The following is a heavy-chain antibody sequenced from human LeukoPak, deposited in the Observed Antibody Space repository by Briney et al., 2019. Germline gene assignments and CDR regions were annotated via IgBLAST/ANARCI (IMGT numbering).Heavy chain of an antibody. J-gene: IGHJ4*02. Sequence: GASVKVSRKASGYTFTGYYMHWVRQAPGQGLEWMGWINPNSGGTDYAQKFQGRVTMTRDTSISTAYMELSRLRSDDTAVYYCARADSGSYTYYFDYWGQGTLVTVSS. CDR1: GYTFTGYY. CDR2: INPNSGGT. CDR3: ARADSGSYTYYFDY. D-gene: IGHD3-10*01. V-gene: IGHV1-2*02.